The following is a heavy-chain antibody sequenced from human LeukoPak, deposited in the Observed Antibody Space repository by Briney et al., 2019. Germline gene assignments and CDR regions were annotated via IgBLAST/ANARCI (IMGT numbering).Heavy chain of an antibody. V-gene: IGHV5-51*01. CDR1: GYSFTNYW. CDR3: ARREWELLHVDY. CDR2: IYPGDSDT. D-gene: IGHD1-26*01. J-gene: IGHJ4*02. Sequence: GESLKISCKGSGYSFTNYWIGWVRQMPGKGLEWMGIIYPGDSDTRYSPSFQGQVTISADKSINTAYLRWSSLRASDTAMYYCARREWELLHVDYWGQGTLVTVSS.